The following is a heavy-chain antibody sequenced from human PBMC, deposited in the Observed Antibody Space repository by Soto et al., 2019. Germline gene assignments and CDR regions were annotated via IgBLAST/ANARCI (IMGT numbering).Heavy chain of an antibody. J-gene: IGHJ4*02. V-gene: IGHV3-33*01. CDR3: ASEVGATNIDY. CDR1: GFTFSSYG. CDR2: IWYDGSNK. Sequence: QVQLVESGGGVVQPGRSLRLSCAASGFTFSSYGMHWVRQAPGKGLEWVAVIWYDGSNKYYVDSVKGRFTISRDNSKNTLYLQMNSLRAEDTAVYYCASEVGATNIDYWGQGTLVTVSS. D-gene: IGHD1-26*01.